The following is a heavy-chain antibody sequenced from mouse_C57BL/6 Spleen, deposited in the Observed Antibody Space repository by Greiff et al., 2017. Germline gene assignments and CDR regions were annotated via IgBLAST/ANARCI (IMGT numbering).Heavy chain of an antibody. CDR1: GFTFSSYT. D-gene: IGHD1-1*01. CDR2: ISGGGGNT. Sequence: EVKLEESGGGLVKPGGSLKLSCAASGFTFSSYTMSWVRQTPEKRLEWVATISGGGGNTYYPDSVKGRFPISRDNAKNTLYLQMSSLRSEDTALYYCARRGSHYYYGSSYDAMDYWGQGTSVTVSS. J-gene: IGHJ4*01. CDR3: ARRGSHYYYGSSYDAMDY. V-gene: IGHV5-9*01.